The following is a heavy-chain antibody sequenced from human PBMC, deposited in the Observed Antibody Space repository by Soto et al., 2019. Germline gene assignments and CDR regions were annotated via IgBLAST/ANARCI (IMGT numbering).Heavy chain of an antibody. V-gene: IGHV3-53*01. CDR3: ARGPSYYGMDV. J-gene: IGHJ6*02. Sequence: PGGSLRLSCAASGFTVSSNYMGWVRQAPGKGLEWVSVIYSGGSTYYADSVKGRFTISRDNSKNTLYLQMNSLRAEDTAVYYCARGPSYYGMDVWGQGTTVTVSS. CDR2: IYSGGST. CDR1: GFTVSSNY.